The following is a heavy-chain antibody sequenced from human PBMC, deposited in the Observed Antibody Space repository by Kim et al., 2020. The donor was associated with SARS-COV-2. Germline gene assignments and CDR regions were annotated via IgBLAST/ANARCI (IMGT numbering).Heavy chain of an antibody. Sequence: SVKVSCKASGGTFSSYAISLVRQAPGQGLEWMGGIIPIFGTANYAQKFQGRVTITADESTSTAYMELSSLRSEDTAVYYCARGGIAVAGTKYYYGMDVWGQGTTVTVSS. J-gene: IGHJ6*02. CDR1: GGTFSSYA. CDR2: IIPIFGTA. D-gene: IGHD6-19*01. V-gene: IGHV1-69*13. CDR3: ARGGIAVAGTKYYYGMDV.